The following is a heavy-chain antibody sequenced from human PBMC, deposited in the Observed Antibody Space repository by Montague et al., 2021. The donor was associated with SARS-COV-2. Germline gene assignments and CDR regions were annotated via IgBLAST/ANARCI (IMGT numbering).Heavy chain of an antibody. D-gene: IGHD4-23*01. J-gene: IGHJ2*01. CDR2: INWNGDST. V-gene: IGHV3-20*01. Sequence: SLRLSCAASGFTFHDHAMTWVRQVPGKGLEGVSGINWNGDSTHYADSVKGRFTISRDNAKNSLHLQMNSLRAEDTAFYHCVRVNSTYWCFELWGRGTLVTVSS. CDR3: VRVNSTYWCFEL. CDR1: GFTFHDHA.